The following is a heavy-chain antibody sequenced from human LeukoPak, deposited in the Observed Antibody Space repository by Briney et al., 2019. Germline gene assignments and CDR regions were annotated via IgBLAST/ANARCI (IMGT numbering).Heavy chain of an antibody. D-gene: IGHD3-10*01. CDR3: ARDEGFGEPSD. CDR1: GGSISSSSYY. V-gene: IGHV4-39*07. Sequence: PSETLSLTCTVSGGSISSSSYYWGWIRQPPGKGLEWIGSIYYSGSTYYNPSLKSRVTISVDTSKNQFSLKLSSVTAADTAVYYCARDEGFGEPSDWGQGTLVTVSS. J-gene: IGHJ4*02. CDR2: IYYSGST.